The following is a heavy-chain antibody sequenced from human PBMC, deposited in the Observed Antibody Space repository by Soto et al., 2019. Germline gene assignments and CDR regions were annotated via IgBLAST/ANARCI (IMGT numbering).Heavy chain of an antibody. J-gene: IGHJ5*02. CDR3: ARLKYDFWSGSSAGWFDP. Sequence: SETLSLTCTVSGGSISSYYWSWIRQPPGKGLEWIGYIYYSGSTNYNPSLKSRVTISVDTSKNQFSLKLSSVTAADTAVYYCARLKYDFWSGSSAGWFDPWGQGTLVTVS. CDR1: GGSISSYY. V-gene: IGHV4-59*08. D-gene: IGHD3-3*01. CDR2: IYYSGST.